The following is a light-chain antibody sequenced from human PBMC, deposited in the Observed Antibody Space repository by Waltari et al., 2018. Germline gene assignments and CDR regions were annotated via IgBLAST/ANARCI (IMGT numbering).Light chain of an antibody. CDR1: QSVGRS. J-gene: IGKJ1*01. Sequence: SCRASQSVGRSLGWYQQKPGQAPRLLIYDASTRATGIPDRFSGSGSGTDFSLTISRLEPEDFAVYYCQMYVRLPATFGQGTKVEI. CDR2: DAS. CDR3: QMYVRLPAT. V-gene: IGKV3-20*01.